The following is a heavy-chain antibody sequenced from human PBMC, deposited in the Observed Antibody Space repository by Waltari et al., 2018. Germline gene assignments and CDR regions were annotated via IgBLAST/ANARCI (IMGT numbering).Heavy chain of an antibody. D-gene: IGHD3-10*01. V-gene: IGHV1-8*03. Sequence: QVQLVQSGAEVKKPGASVKVSCKASGYTFTSYDINWVRQATGQGLEWMGWMNPNSGKTGYAQKIQGRVTITRNTSISTGYMELSSLRSEDTAVYYCARGMTMVQGVIMEYYDYYGMDVWGQGTTVTVSS. CDR2: MNPNSGKT. J-gene: IGHJ6*02. CDR1: GYTFTSYD. CDR3: ARGMTMVQGVIMEYYDYYGMDV.